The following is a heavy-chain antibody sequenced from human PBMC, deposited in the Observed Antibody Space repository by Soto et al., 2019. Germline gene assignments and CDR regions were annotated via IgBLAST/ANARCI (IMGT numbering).Heavy chain of an antibody. CDR3: AKEKLAALSYWFDP. CDR1: GFTFSSYG. CDR2: ISYDGSNK. D-gene: IGHD1-1*01. J-gene: IGHJ5*02. Sequence: QPGGSLRLSCAASGFTFSSYGMHWVRQAPGKGLEWVAVISYDGSNKYYADSVKGRFTISRDNSKNTLYLQMNSLRAEDTAVYYCAKEKLAALSYWFDPWGQGTLVTVSS. V-gene: IGHV3-30*18.